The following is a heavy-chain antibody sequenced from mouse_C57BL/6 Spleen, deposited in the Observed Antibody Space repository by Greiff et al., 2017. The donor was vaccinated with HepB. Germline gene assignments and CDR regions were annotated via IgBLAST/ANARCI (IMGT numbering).Heavy chain of an antibody. Sequence: VQLQQSGPELVKPGASVKISCKASGYAFSSSWMNWVNQRPGKGLEWIGRIYPGDGDTNYNGKFKGKATLTADKSSSTAYMQLSSLTSEDSAVYFCARYGPRYFDVWGTGTTVTVSS. CDR2: IYPGDGDT. CDR3: ARYGPRYFDV. D-gene: IGHD1-1*01. J-gene: IGHJ1*03. V-gene: IGHV1-82*01. CDR1: GYAFSSSW.